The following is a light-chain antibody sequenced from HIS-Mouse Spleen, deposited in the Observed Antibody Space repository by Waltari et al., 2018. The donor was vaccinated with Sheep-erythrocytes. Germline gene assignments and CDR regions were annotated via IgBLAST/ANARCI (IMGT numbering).Light chain of an antibody. CDR2: EGS. CDR3: CSDAGSSTPWV. V-gene: IGLV2-23*01. Sequence: QSALTQPASVSGSPGQSITISCTGTSSDVGSYNLVSWYQQHPGKAPKLVIYEGSNRPSGVATRFSGSKSGSTASLTISGLQAEDEADYYCCSDAGSSTPWVFGGGTKLTVL. CDR1: SSDVGSYNL. J-gene: IGLJ3*02.